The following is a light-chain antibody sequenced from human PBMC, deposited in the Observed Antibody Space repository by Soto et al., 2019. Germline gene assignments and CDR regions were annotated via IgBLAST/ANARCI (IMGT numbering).Light chain of an antibody. J-gene: IGKJ1*01. CDR3: QQYGISPT. CDR1: HSVTSNY. V-gene: IGKV3-20*01. Sequence: EIVLTQSPGTLSLSPGERATLSCRSSHSVTSNYLAWYQQKPGQAPRLLIYDVSSRATGIPDRFSGSGSGTDFTLTISRLEPVDFAVYYFQQYGISPTFGQGTKVEIK. CDR2: DVS.